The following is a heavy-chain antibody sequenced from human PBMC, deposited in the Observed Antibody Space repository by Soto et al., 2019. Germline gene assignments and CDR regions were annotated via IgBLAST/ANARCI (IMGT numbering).Heavy chain of an antibody. Sequence: GGSLRLSCAASGFTFSSYVMHWVRQATGKGLEWVSAIGTAGDTYYPGSVKGRFTISRENAKNSLCLQMNSLRAGDTAVYYCACNGIYSSLDYWGQGXLVTVSS. CDR1: GFTFSSYV. CDR2: IGTAGDT. J-gene: IGHJ4*02. V-gene: IGHV3-13*01. D-gene: IGHD6-19*01. CDR3: ACNGIYSSLDY.